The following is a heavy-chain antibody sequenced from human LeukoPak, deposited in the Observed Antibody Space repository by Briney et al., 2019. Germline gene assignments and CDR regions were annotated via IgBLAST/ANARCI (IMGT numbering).Heavy chain of an antibody. J-gene: IGHJ4*02. CDR3: AGTVGATFHFDY. CDR2: FFYSGNT. V-gene: IGHV4-39*01. D-gene: IGHD1-26*01. Sequence: SETLSLTCTVSGGSISRSSYYWGWIRQTPGKGLEWMGSFFYSGNTYYNPSLNSRVTISVETSKNQFSLRLSSVTAADTAVYYCAGTVGATFHFDYWSQGTLVTVSS. CDR1: GGSISRSSYY.